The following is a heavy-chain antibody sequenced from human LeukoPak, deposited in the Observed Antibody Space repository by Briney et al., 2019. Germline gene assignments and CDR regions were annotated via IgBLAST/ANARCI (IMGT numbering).Heavy chain of an antibody. CDR2: IYYSGST. V-gene: IGHV4-30-4*08. CDR3: ARVRRVQLWLMGYYHYYMDV. D-gene: IGHD5-18*01. J-gene: IGHJ6*03. CDR1: GGSISSGDYY. Sequence: SETLSLTCTVSGGSISSGDYYWSWIRQPPGKGLEWIGYIYYSGSTYYDPSLKSRVTISVDTSKNQFSLKLSSVTAADTAVYYCARVRRVQLWLMGYYHYYMDVWGKGTTVTVSS.